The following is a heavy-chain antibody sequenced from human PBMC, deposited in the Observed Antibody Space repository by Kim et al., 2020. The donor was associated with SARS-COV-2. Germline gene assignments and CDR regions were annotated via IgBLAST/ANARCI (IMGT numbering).Heavy chain of an antibody. D-gene: IGHD6-19*01. CDR1: GFTFSSYS. Sequence: GGSLRLSCAASGFTFSSYSMNWVRQAPGKGLEWVSSISSSSSYIYYADSVKGRFTISRDNAKNSLYLQMNSLRAEDTAVYYCARGGRKAVASMEYAFDIWGQGTMVTVSS. CDR3: ARGGRKAVASMEYAFDI. J-gene: IGHJ3*02. CDR2: ISSSSSYI. V-gene: IGHV3-21*01.